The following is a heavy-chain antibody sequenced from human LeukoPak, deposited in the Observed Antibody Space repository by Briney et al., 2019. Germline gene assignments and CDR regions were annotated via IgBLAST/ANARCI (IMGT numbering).Heavy chain of an antibody. D-gene: IGHD3-22*01. CDR3: ARHWYCDSSGCSRDDVDV. CDR2: INQEGSEK. J-gene: IGHJ6*02. Sequence: GGSLRLSCEASGFHFRSYWMNWVRQAPGKGLEWLANINQEGSEKYYVDSVKGRFTISRDNAKNSVYLQMKSLRVEDAAVYYCARHWYCDSSGCSRDDVDVWGQGTTVTVSS. V-gene: IGHV3-7*01. CDR1: GFHFRSYW.